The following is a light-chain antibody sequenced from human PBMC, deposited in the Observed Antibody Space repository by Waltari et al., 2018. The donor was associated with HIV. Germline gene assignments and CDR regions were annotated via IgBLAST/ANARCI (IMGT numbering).Light chain of an antibody. V-gene: IGLV2-11*01. CDR2: DVS. J-gene: IGLJ1*01. CDR1: SSDVGGYND. CDR3: CSYAGRYTYV. Sequence: QSALTQPRSVSGSPGRSVTISCTGTSSDVGGYNDGSWYQHHPDKAPKVIIYDVSKRPSGVPDRFSGSKSGNTASLTISGLQAEDEAVYYCCSYAGRYTYVFGTGTTVTVL.